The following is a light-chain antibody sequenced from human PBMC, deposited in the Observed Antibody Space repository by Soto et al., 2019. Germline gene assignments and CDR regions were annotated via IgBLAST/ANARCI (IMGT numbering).Light chain of an antibody. CDR3: SSYTSSSTYNYV. CDR2: DVS. CDR1: SSDVNGYNY. V-gene: IGLV2-14*01. J-gene: IGLJ1*01. Sequence: QSVLTQPASVTGSPGQSITISCTGNSSDVNGYNYVSWYQQHPGKAPKLMIYDVSNRPSGVSNRFSGSKSGNTASLTISGLQAEDEADYYCSSYTSSSTYNYVFGTGTKVT.